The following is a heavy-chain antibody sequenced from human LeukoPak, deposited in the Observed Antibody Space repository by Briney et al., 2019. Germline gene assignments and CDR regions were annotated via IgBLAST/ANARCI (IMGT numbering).Heavy chain of an antibody. Sequence: PSETLSLTCTVSGGSISTYYWSWIRQTPGKGLEWIGYVYYTGSTNSNPSLKSRVTISVDTSKNQVSLKLTSVTAADTAVYYCARGDRDPSRPNYWGQGTLVTVSS. V-gene: IGHV4-59*01. CDR1: GGSISTYY. J-gene: IGHJ4*02. CDR3: ARGDRDPSRPNY. D-gene: IGHD1-26*01. CDR2: VYYTGST.